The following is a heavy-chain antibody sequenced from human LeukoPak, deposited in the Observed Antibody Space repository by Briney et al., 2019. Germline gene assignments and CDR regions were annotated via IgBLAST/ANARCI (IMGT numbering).Heavy chain of an antibody. Sequence: SETLSLTCTVSGGSISSGDYYWSWIRQPPGKGLEWIGYIYYSGSTYYNPSLKSRVTISVDTSKNQFSLKLSSVTAADTAVYYCARCGSSWYYFDYWGQGTLATVSS. V-gene: IGHV4-30-4*01. J-gene: IGHJ4*02. CDR3: ARCGSSWYYFDY. CDR1: GGSISSGDYY. D-gene: IGHD6-13*01. CDR2: IYYSGST.